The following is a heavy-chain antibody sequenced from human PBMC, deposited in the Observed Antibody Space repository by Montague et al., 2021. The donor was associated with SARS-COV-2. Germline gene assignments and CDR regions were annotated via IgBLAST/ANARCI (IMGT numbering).Heavy chain of an antibody. CDR1: GDSIGSGSYY. Sequence: TLSLTCSVSGDSIGSGSYYWSWIRRAAGEGLEWIGRICTSGRTDYNPSLINRVIISLDTSKNQFSLKLSSLTTADTGVYYCARAPDDYGTFGYWGQGIPVIVSS. CDR2: ICTSGRT. J-gene: IGHJ4*02. D-gene: IGHD4-17*01. V-gene: IGHV4-61*02. CDR3: ARAPDDYGTFGY.